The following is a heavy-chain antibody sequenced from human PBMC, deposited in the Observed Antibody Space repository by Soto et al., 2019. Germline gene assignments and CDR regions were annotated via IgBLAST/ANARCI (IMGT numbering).Heavy chain of an antibody. J-gene: IGHJ4*02. V-gene: IGHV3-23*01. CDR2: ISGTGDSS. CDR1: GFTFGSYA. CDR3: AKDNGNYGSGSFSH. D-gene: IGHD3-10*01. Sequence: EVQLLESGGGLVQPGGSLRLSCAASGFTFGSYAMSWVRQAPGKGLEWVSLISGTGDSSEYANSVKGRFTISRDYSKTTVFFQMNSLRAEDTAVYFCAKDNGNYGSGSFSHWGQGTLVTVSS.